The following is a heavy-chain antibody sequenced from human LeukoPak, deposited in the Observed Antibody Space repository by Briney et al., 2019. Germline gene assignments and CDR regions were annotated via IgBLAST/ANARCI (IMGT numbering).Heavy chain of an antibody. Sequence: GGSLRLSCADSGFTFSSYSMHWVRQAPGEGLQWVSSISDDSNYIFYADSVKGRFTISRDNAKNSLYLQMNSLRAEDTAVYYCARGENYYDSTGYDYWGQGTLVTVSS. CDR3: ARGENYYDSTGYDY. D-gene: IGHD3-22*01. CDR1: GFTFSSYS. CDR2: ISDDSNYI. V-gene: IGHV3-21*01. J-gene: IGHJ4*02.